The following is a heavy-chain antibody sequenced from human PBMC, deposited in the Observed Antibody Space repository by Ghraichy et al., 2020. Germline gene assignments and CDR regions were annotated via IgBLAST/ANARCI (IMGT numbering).Heavy chain of an antibody. CDR2: IYYSGST. V-gene: IGHV4-30-4*01. CDR1: GGSISSGDYY. D-gene: IGHD3-16*01. CDR3: ARGGSYGLNWYFDL. Sequence: TLSLTCIVSGGSISSGDYYWSWIRQPPGKGLECIGYIYYSGSTYYNPSLKSRVTISLDTSKNQFSLKLRSVTAADTAVYYCARGGSYGLNWYFDLWGRGTLVTVSS. J-gene: IGHJ2*01.